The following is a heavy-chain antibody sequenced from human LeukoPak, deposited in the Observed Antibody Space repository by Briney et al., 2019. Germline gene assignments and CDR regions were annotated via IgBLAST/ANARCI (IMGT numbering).Heavy chain of an antibody. CDR2: ISWNSGSI. D-gene: IGHD5-18*01. Sequence: PGGSLRLSCAASGFIFDDYAMHWVRQAPGKGLEWVSGISWNSGSIGYADSVKGRFTISRDNAKNSLYLQMNSLRAEDTALYYCAKAPDTAMVAYYFEYWGQGVLVTVSS. CDR3: AKAPDTAMVAYYFEY. J-gene: IGHJ4*02. V-gene: IGHV3-9*01. CDR1: GFIFDDYA.